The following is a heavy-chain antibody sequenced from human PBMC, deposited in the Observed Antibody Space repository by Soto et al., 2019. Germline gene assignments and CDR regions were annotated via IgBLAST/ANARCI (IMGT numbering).Heavy chain of an antibody. CDR3: ARVGLPHTIDY. D-gene: IGHD1-7*01. Sequence: GGSLRLSCAASGFTVSSNYMSWVRQAPGKGLEWVSVIYSGGSTYYADSVKGRFTISRDNSKNTLYLQMNSLRAEDTAVYYCARVGLPHTIDYWGQGTLVTVSS. V-gene: IGHV3-66*01. CDR2: IYSGGST. J-gene: IGHJ4*02. CDR1: GFTVSSNY.